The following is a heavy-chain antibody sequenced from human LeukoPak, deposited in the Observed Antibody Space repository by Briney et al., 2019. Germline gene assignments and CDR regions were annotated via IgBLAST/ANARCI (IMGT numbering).Heavy chain of an antibody. CDR2: INHSCST. V-gene: IGHV4-34*01. CDR1: GGSFSGYY. Sequence: PSETLSLTCAAYGGSFSGYYWSSIRQPPGTWLELIGEINHSCSTNYNPSLKSRVTISVDTSKNQFSLKLSSVTAADTAVYYCARLRGRGRWLQGNPTRHNWFDPWGQGTLVTVSS. CDR3: ARLRGRGRWLQGNPTRHNWFDP. J-gene: IGHJ5*02. D-gene: IGHD5-24*01.